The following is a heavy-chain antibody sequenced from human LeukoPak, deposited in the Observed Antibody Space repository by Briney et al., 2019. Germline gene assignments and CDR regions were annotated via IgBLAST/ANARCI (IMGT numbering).Heavy chain of an antibody. D-gene: IGHD3-22*01. CDR2: ISGSGGST. V-gene: IGHV3-23*01. CDR3: AKSSYYDSSGYYREYSFDY. J-gene: IGHJ4*02. Sequence: PGGSLRLSCAASGFTFSSYAMSWVRQAPGKGLEWVSAISGSGGSTYYADSVKGRFTISRDNSKNTLYLQMNSLRAEDTAVYYCAKSSYYDSSGYYREYSFDYWGQGTLVTVSS. CDR1: GFTFSSYA.